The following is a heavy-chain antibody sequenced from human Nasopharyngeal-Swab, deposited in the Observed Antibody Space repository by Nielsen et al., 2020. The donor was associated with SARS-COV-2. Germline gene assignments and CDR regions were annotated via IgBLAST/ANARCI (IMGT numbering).Heavy chain of an antibody. D-gene: IGHD6-19*01. V-gene: IGHV3-53*04. CDR3: ARGFTGWYGYYFDY. J-gene: IGHJ4*02. CDR2: IYSGGST. Sequence: WIRQPPGKGLEWVSVIYSGGSTYYADSVKGRFTISRHNSKNTLYLQMNSLRAEDTAVYYCARGFTGWYGYYFDYWGQGTPVTVSS.